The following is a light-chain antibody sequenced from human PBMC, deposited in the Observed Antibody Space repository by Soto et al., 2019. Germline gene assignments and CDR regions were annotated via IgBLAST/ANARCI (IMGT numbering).Light chain of an antibody. CDR3: QQSFDTPLS. Sequence: DIQMTQSPSSLSASVGDRVTISCRASQNINKYLNWYRQKPGSVPTLLIYAASTLQGGVPSRFNGSGFGTDFTVTISNLQPEDFATYYCQQSFDTPLSFGGGTKVDIK. CDR2: AAS. CDR1: QNINKY. J-gene: IGKJ4*01. V-gene: IGKV1-39*01.